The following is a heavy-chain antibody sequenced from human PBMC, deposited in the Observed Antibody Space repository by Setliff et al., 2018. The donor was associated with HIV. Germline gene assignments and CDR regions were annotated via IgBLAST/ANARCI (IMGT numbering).Heavy chain of an antibody. Sequence: LKISCVGSEFTFENYWMSWVRQAPEKGLEWVANIKRDGSVQLYVDSVKGRFTISRDNRKSSVYLQMNSLRDEDTALYFCARVMDWSGGSYCTDYLGQGTLVTVSS. J-gene: IGHJ4*02. D-gene: IGHD2-15*01. CDR3: ARVMDWSGGSYCTDY. CDR1: EFTFENYW. CDR2: IKRDGSVQ. V-gene: IGHV3-7*03.